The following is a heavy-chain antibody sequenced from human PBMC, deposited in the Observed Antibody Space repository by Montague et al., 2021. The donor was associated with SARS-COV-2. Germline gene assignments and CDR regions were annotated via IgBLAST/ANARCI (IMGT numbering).Heavy chain of an antibody. CDR3: ARGRGSYIDY. J-gene: IGHJ4*02. V-gene: IGHV3-48*02. Sequence: SLRLSCAASGFTFTSYSMSWVRQAPGAGLEWVSFINTSSDIIIYRDSVKGRFTISRDNAKNSVYLQMNSLRDEDTALYYCARGRGSYIDYWGQGTLVSVSS. D-gene: IGHD1-26*01. CDR2: INTSSDII. CDR1: GFTFTSYS.